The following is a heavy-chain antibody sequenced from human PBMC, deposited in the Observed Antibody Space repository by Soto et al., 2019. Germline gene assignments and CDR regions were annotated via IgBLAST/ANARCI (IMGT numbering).Heavy chain of an antibody. CDR1: GGTFSSYT. V-gene: IGHV1-69*04. CDR2: IIPILGIA. D-gene: IGHD3-3*01. Sequence: GASVKVSCKASGGTFSSYTISWVRQAPGQGLEWMGRIIPILGIANYAQKFQGRVTITADKSTSTAYMELSSLRSEDTAVYYCAKDFGVVIANWFDPWGQGTQVTVSS. CDR3: AKDFGVVIANWFDP. J-gene: IGHJ5*02.